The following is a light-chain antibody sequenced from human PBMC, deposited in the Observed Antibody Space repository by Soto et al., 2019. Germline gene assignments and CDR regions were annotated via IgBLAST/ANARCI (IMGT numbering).Light chain of an antibody. Sequence: QSVLTQPAPVSGSPGQSSTISCTGTSSDVGSYNLVSWYQQHPGKAPKLMIYEVSKRPSGVSNRFSGSKSGNTASLTISGLQAEDEADYYCCSYAGSSTSPYVFGTGTKVTVL. CDR2: EVS. V-gene: IGLV2-23*02. J-gene: IGLJ1*01. CDR3: CSYAGSSTSPYV. CDR1: SSDVGSYNL.